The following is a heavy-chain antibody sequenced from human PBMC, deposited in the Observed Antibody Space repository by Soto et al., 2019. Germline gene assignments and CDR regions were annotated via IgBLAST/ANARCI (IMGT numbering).Heavy chain of an antibody. Sequence: EVQVVESGGGLVQPGGSLRLSCAASGFTFSSEWMYWVRQVPGKGLEWVSRIDGDGSRTNYADAVKGRFTISRDNAKDMLFLEMNVLIVDDTAVYYCTRGGRGYSGYDAFDSWSQGTLGSVSS. V-gene: IGHV3-74*01. CDR3: TRGGRGYSGYDAFDS. CDR2: IDGDGSRT. CDR1: GFTFSSEW. D-gene: IGHD5-12*01. J-gene: IGHJ4*02.